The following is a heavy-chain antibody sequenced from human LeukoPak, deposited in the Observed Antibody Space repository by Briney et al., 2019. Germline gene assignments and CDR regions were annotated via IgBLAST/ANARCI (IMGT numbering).Heavy chain of an antibody. Sequence: PGGSLRLSCAASGFTFSSYSMNWVRQAPGKGLEWVSYISSSSSTIYYADSVKGRFTISRDNAKNSLYLQMNSLRAEDTAVYYCARAAPDLWIQLWPYYFDYWGQGTLVTVSS. CDR1: GFTFSSYS. D-gene: IGHD5-18*01. CDR3: ARAAPDLWIQLWPYYFDY. CDR2: ISSSSSTI. J-gene: IGHJ4*02. V-gene: IGHV3-48*01.